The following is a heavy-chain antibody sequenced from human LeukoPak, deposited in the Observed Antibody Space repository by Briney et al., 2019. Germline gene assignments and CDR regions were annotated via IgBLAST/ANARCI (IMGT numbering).Heavy chain of an antibody. D-gene: IGHD5-24*01. J-gene: IGHJ4*02. CDR2: IWYDGCNK. CDR3: ARGHGMATIYGGEFDY. CDR1: GFTFSSYG. Sequence: GGSLRFSCAASGFTFSSYGMHWVRQAPGKGLEWVAVIWYDGCNKYYADSVKGRFTISRDNSKNTLYLQMNSLRAEDTAVYYCARGHGMATIYGGEFDYWGQGTLVTVSS. V-gene: IGHV3-33*01.